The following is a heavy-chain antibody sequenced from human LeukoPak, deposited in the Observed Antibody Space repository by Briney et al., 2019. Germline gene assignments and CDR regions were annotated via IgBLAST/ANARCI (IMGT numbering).Heavy chain of an antibody. CDR1: GFTFSSYS. CDR3: ARDLSDSSGYYFDY. D-gene: IGHD3-22*01. J-gene: IGHJ4*02. V-gene: IGHV3-21*01. Sequence: PGGSLRLSCAASGFTFSSYSMNWVRQAPGKGLEWVSSISSSSSYIYYADSVKGRFTISRDNAKNSLYLQMNSLRAEDTAVYYCARDLSDSSGYYFDYWGQGTLVTVSS. CDR2: ISSSSSYI.